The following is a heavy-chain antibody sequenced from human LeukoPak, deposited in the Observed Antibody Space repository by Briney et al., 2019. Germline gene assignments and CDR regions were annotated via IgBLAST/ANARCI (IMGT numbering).Heavy chain of an antibody. V-gene: IGHV3-23*01. CDR3: AKSGLTVAGNGQ. J-gene: IGHJ4*02. D-gene: IGHD6-19*01. CDR1: GFTFSVYA. Sequence: GRSLRLSCAASGFTFSVYAMSWVRQAPGKGLEWVSAISGSGRSTYYADSVKGRFSISRDDSKNTLYLQMNSLRAEDTAVYYCAKSGLTVAGNGQGGQGTLVTVSS. CDR2: ISGSGRST.